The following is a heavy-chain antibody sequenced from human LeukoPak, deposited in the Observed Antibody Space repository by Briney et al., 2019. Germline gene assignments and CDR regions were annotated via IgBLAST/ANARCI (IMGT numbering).Heavy chain of an antibody. V-gene: IGHV4-39*07. CDR1: GGSISSSSYY. CDR3: ARDRRIAGYYYYYYMDV. CDR2: IYYSGST. Sequence: SETLSLTCTVSGGSISSSSYYWGWIRQPPGKGLEWIGSIYYSGSTYYNPSLKSRVTISVDTSKNQFSLKLSSVTAADTAVYYCARDRRIAGYYYYYYMDVWGKGTTVTVSS. D-gene: IGHD6-13*01. J-gene: IGHJ6*03.